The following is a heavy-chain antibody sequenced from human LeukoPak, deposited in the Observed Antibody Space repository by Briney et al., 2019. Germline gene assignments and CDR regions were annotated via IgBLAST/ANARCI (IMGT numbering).Heavy chain of an antibody. CDR3: ARDPRRRYYDSSGTPMEAFDI. V-gene: IGHV1-46*01. CDR1: GYTFTSYY. J-gene: IGHJ3*02. CDR2: INPSGGST. Sequence: ASVKVSCKASGYTFTSYYMHWVRQAPGQGLEWMGIINPSGGSTSYAQKFQGRVTMTRDMSTSTVYMELSSLRSEDTAVYCCARDPRRRYYDSSGTPMEAFDIWGQGTMVTVSS. D-gene: IGHD3-22*01.